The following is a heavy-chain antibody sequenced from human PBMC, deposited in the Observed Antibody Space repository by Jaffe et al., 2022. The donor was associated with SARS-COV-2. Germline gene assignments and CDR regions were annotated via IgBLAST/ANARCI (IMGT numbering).Heavy chain of an antibody. Sequence: QVQLQESGPGLVKPSQTLSLTCSVSGGSISGGSFYCSWIRQPAGKGLEWIGRIDASGRTNYNPSLESRISISVDTSRRQISLRLTSVTAADTAIYYCTTGGVWGPDALDIWGQGTDVTVSS. CDR1: GGSISGGSFY. CDR2: IDASGRT. D-gene: IGHD3-16*01. J-gene: IGHJ3*02. V-gene: IGHV4-61*02. CDR3: TTGGVWGPDALDI.